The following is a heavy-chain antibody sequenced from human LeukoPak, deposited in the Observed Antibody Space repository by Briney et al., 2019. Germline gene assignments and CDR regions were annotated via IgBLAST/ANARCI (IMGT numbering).Heavy chain of an antibody. D-gene: IGHD6-19*01. Sequence: SETLSLTCTVSGYSISSGYYWGWIRQPPGKGLEWIGSIYHSGSTYYNPSLKSRVTISVDTSKNQFSLKLSSVTAADTAVYYCARDQPSWQWLVLDYWGQGTLVTVSS. CDR1: GYSISSGYY. V-gene: IGHV4-38-2*02. J-gene: IGHJ4*02. CDR3: ARDQPSWQWLVLDY. CDR2: IYHSGST.